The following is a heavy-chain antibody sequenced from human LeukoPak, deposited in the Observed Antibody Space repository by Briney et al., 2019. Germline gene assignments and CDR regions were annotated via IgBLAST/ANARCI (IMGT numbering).Heavy chain of an antibody. CDR3: AKDGGGDGGNSALDY. CDR2: IWYGGSNK. V-gene: IGHV3-30*02. D-gene: IGHD4-23*01. CDR1: GFTFSSYG. J-gene: IGHJ4*02. Sequence: PGGSLRLSCAASGFTFSSYGMHWVRQAPGKGLEWVAVIWYGGSNKYYADSVKGRFTISRDNSKNTLYLQMNSLRAEDTAVYYCAKDGGGDGGNSALDYWGQGTLVTVSS.